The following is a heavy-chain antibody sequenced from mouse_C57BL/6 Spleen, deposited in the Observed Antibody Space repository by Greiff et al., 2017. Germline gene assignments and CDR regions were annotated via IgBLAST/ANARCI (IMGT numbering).Heavy chain of an antibody. Sequence: VQLQESDAELVKPGASVKISCKVSGYTFTDHTIHWMKQRPEQGLEWIGYIYPRDGSTKYNEKFKGKATLTADESSSTAYMQLNSLTSEDSAVYFCARSYYYGRGYFDGWGTGTTVNVSS. CDR1: GYTFTDHT. V-gene: IGHV1-78*01. CDR3: ARSYYYGRGYFDG. D-gene: IGHD1-1*01. CDR2: IYPRDGST. J-gene: IGHJ1*03.